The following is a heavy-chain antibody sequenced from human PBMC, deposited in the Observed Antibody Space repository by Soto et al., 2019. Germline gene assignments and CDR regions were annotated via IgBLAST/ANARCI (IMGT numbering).Heavy chain of an antibody. D-gene: IGHD3-3*01. V-gene: IGHV3-23*01. J-gene: IGHJ6*02. CDR2: ISGSGGST. CDR1: GFTFSSYA. CDR3: AKDLITIFGVVKEVVGYYGMDV. Sequence: GGSLRLSCAASGFTFSSYAMSWVRQAPGKGLEWVSAISGSGGSTYYADSVKGRFTISRDNSKNTLYLQMNSLRAEDTAVYYCAKDLITIFGVVKEVVGYYGMDVWGQGTTVTVSS.